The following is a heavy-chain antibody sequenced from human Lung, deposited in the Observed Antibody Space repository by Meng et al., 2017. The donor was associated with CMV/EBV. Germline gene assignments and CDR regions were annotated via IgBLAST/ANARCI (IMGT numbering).Heavy chain of an antibody. CDR2: IFLDGKT. J-gene: IGHJ4*02. D-gene: IGHD2-21*01. CDR1: GYSVSGKY. V-gene: IGHV3-66*01. CDR3: VADSITSPNLDF. Sequence: EVQLVESGXGLVQPXGSLRLSCAASGYSVSGKYMSWVRQAPGKGLEWISIIFLDGKTYYVDSVRGRFVISRDNSKNIMDLQMNSLRVEDTAVYYCVADSITSPNLDFGGRGTLVTVSS.